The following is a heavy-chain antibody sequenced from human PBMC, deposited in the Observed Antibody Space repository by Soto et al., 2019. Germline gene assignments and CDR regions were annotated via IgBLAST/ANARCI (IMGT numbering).Heavy chain of an antibody. J-gene: IGHJ4*02. Sequence: QVQLVQSGAEVKKPGASVKVSCKASGYTFTNFGISWVRQAPGQGLEWMGWISAYNGNTNYAQKFQGRVTMTTDTSTSTASREVRSLKCAETAGYYGARGGTRLGYWGQGTLVTVSS. CDR3: ARGGTRLGY. D-gene: IGHD3-16*01. CDR1: GYTFTNFG. CDR2: ISAYNGNT. V-gene: IGHV1-18*01.